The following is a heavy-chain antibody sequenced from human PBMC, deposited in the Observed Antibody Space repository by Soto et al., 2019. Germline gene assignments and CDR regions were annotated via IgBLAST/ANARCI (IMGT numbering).Heavy chain of an antibody. Sequence: QVQLVQSGAEVKKPGASVKVSCKASGYAFTTHGFSWVRQAPGQGLEWMGWISAYHGNTNYAQKFLGRITMTADTSTSTAYMELRTLTSDDTAVYYCARDYYDSSRANDYWGQGTLVTVSS. CDR3: ARDYYDSSRANDY. V-gene: IGHV1-18*01. CDR1: GYAFTTHG. CDR2: ISAYHGNT. J-gene: IGHJ4*02. D-gene: IGHD3-22*01.